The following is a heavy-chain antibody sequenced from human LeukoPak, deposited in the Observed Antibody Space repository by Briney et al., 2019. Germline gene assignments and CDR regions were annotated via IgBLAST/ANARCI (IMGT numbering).Heavy chain of an antibody. V-gene: IGHV3-11*04. D-gene: IGHD6-13*01. CDR1: GFTLSDYY. CDR2: SSGSGTII. J-gene: IGHJ4*02. CDR3: ARSMAAAGTYFDY. Sequence: GGSLRLSCAASGFTLSDYYMSWIRQAPGKGLEWVSYSSGSGTIIDYADSMKGRFTISRDNAKNSLYLQMNSLRAEDTAVYYCARSMAAAGTYFDYWGQGTLVTVSS.